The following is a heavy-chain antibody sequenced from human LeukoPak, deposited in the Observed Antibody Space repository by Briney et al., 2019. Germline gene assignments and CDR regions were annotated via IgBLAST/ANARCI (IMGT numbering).Heavy chain of an antibody. CDR2: IYYSGST. CDR3: ASLKWVQLWLRDAFDI. CDR1: GGSISSSSYY. D-gene: IGHD5-18*01. V-gene: IGHV4-39*01. J-gene: IGHJ3*02. Sequence: SETLSLTCTVSGGSISSSSYYWGWIRQPPGKGLEWIGSIYYSGSTYYNPSLKSRVTISVDTSKNQLSLKLSSVTAADTAVYYCASLKWVQLWLRDAFDIWGQGTMVTVSS.